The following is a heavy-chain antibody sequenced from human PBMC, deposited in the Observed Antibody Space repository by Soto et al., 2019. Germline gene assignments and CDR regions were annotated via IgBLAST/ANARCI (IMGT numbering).Heavy chain of an antibody. CDR2: IYYSGST. D-gene: IGHD7-27*01. J-gene: IGHJ6*02. CDR1: GGSISSGDYY. Sequence: QVQLQESGPGLVKPSQTLSLTCTVSGGSISSGDYYWSWIRQPPGKGLEWIGYIYYSGSTYYNPSLKSRITMSVDTSKNQFSRKLSSVTAADTAVYYCARGDLTGTSYYYYGMDVWGQGTTVTVSS. CDR3: ARGDLTGTSYYYYGMDV. V-gene: IGHV4-30-4*01.